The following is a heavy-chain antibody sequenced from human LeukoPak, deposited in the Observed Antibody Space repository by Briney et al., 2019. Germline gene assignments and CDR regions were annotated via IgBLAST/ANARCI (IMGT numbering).Heavy chain of an antibody. J-gene: IGHJ4*02. D-gene: IGHD5-18*01. Sequence: GVSLRLSCAASGFTFSSYSMNWVRQAPGKGLEWVSSISSSSYIYYADSVKGRFTISRDNAKNSLYLQMNSLRAEDTAVYYCARPIDTAMVTGGDYWGQGTLVTVSS. V-gene: IGHV3-21*01. CDR3: ARPIDTAMVTGGDY. CDR2: ISSSSYI. CDR1: GFTFSSYS.